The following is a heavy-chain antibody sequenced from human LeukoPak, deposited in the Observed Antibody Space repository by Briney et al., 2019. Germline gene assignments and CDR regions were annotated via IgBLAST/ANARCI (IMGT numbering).Heavy chain of an antibody. D-gene: IGHD3-9*01. V-gene: IGHV3-11*01. Sequence: PGGSLRLSCAASGFTFSDYYMSWLRQAPGKGLEWISYISSSESTTYYADSVKGRFTISRDNAKSSLDLQMNSLRAEDSAVYYCARSRLDGQLIAEYDILTGYFLHWGQGTRVTVSS. CDR3: ARSRLDGQLIAEYDILTGYFLH. J-gene: IGHJ4*02. CDR1: GFTFSDYY. CDR2: ISSSESTT.